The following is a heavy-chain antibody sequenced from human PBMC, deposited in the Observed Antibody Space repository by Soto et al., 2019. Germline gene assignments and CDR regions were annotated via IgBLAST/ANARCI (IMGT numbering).Heavy chain of an antibody. CDR3: AADDGYGSSWSY. D-gene: IGHD6-13*01. J-gene: IGHJ4*02. CDR1: GFTFSHSG. Sequence: QMQLVQSGPEVKKLGTSVKVSCKASGFTFSHSGVQWVRQARGQRLEWLGWIVVGSGNTNYAQKFQERVTITRDKSTSTAYMELRSLRSEDTAVYYCAADDGYGSSWSYWGQGTLVTVSS. V-gene: IGHV1-58*01. CDR2: IVVGSGNT.